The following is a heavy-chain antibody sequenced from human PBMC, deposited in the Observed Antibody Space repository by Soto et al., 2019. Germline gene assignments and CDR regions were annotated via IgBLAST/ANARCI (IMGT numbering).Heavy chain of an antibody. Sequence: EVQLVESGGGLVQPGGSLRLSCVASGFTFSRNWMHLVRQAPGKGLVWLSRINSDGTTTTYADSVKDRFTISRDNAKNTVYLQINNLRADDTAVYYCATVGTGSYNWFDPWGQGTLVTVSS. CDR2: INSDGTTT. J-gene: IGHJ5*02. CDR3: ATVGTGSYNWFDP. D-gene: IGHD3-10*01. CDR1: GFTFSRNW. V-gene: IGHV3-74*01.